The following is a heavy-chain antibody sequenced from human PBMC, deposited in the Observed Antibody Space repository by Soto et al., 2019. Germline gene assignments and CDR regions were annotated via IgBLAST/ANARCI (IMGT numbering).Heavy chain of an antibody. CDR2: IYYSGST. CDR1: GGSISSYY. J-gene: IGHJ5*02. D-gene: IGHD2-2*02. CDR3: ARGYCSSTICYILDNWFDP. V-gene: IGHV4-59*01. Sequence: SETLSLTCTVSGGSISSYYWSWIRQPPGKGLEWIGYIYYSGSTNYNPSLKSRVTISVDTSKNQFSLKLSSVTAADTAVYYCARGYCSSTICYILDNWFDPWGQGTLVTVSS.